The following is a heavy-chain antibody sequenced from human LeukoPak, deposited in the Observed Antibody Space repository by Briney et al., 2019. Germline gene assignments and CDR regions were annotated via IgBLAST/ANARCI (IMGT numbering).Heavy chain of an antibody. CDR2: ISYDGSNK. Sequence: GGSLRLSCAASGFTFSSYAMHWVRQAPGKGLEWVAVISYDGSNKYYADSVKGRFTISRDNSKNTLYLQMNSLRAEDTAVYYCAKDRTGTFDYWGQGTLVTVSS. J-gene: IGHJ4*02. D-gene: IGHD1-1*01. CDR3: AKDRTGTFDY. CDR1: GFTFSSYA. V-gene: IGHV3-30*04.